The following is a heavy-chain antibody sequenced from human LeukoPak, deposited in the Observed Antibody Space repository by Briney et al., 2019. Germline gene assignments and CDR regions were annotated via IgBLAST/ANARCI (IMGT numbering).Heavy chain of an antibody. CDR3: ARVDRKGYYYDSSGYLFDY. D-gene: IGHD3-22*01. CDR2: INPNSGGT. V-gene: IGHV1-2*02. CDR1: GYTFTGYY. J-gene: IGHJ4*02. Sequence: GASVKVSCKASGYTFTGYYMHWVRQAPGQGLEWMGWINPNSGGTNYAQKFQGRVTMTRDTSISTAYMELSRLRSDDTAVYYCARVDRKGYYYDSSGYLFDYWGQGTLVTVSS.